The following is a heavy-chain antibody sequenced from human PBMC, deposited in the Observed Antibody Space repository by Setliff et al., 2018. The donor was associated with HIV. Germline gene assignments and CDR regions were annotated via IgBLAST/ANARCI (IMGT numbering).Heavy chain of an antibody. Sequence: PSETLSLTCTVSGYSISNGYYWARIRQTPGKGPEWIGSIYHSGSTYYNPSLKSRVTISVATSKKQFSLKLTSVTAADTAVYYCAKEHGNYDTSADYSPDAFDIWGQGTMVTVSS. CDR3: AKEHGNYDTSADYSPDAFDI. D-gene: IGHD3-22*01. J-gene: IGHJ3*02. CDR2: IYHSGST. CDR1: GYSISNGYY. V-gene: IGHV4-38-2*02.